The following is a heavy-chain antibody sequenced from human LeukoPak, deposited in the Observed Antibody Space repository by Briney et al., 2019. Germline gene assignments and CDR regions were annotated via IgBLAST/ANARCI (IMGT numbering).Heavy chain of an antibody. V-gene: IGHV3-48*03. Sequence: PGGSLRLSCAASGLTFSSYEMNWVRQAPGKGLEWVSYISSSGSTIYYADSVKGRFTISRDNAKNSLYLQMNSLRAEDTAVYYCARDHYYGSGTQVEYFDYWGQGTLVTVSS. J-gene: IGHJ4*02. CDR1: GLTFSSYE. CDR3: ARDHYYGSGTQVEYFDY. CDR2: ISSSGSTI. D-gene: IGHD3-10*01.